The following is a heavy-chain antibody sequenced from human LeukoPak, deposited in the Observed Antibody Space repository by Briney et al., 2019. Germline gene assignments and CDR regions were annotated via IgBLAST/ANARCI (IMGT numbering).Heavy chain of an antibody. V-gene: IGHV3-15*01. Sequence: GGSLRLSCAASGFTFSNAWMSWVRQAPGKGLEWVGRIKSKTDGGTTDYAAPVKGRFTISRDDSKNTLYLQMNSLKTEDTAVYYCTTDQAIVVVPAPIWGQGTMVTVSS. D-gene: IGHD2-2*01. CDR1: GFTFSNAW. CDR2: IKSKTDGGTT. J-gene: IGHJ3*02. CDR3: TTDQAIVVVPAPI.